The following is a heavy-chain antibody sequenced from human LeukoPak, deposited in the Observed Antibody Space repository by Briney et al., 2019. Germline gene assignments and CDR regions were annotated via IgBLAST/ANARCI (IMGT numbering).Heavy chain of an antibody. CDR3: ARVTRGGLGRITMVRGVMGMYYFDY. Sequence: SQTLSLTCAISGDSVSSNSAAWNWIRQSPSRGLEWLGRTYYRSKWYNDYAVSVKSRITINPDTSKNQFSLQLNSVTPEDTAVYYCARVTRGGLGRITMVRGVMGMYYFDYWGQGTLVTVSS. J-gene: IGHJ4*02. V-gene: IGHV6-1*01. CDR2: TYYRSKWYN. D-gene: IGHD3-10*01. CDR1: GDSVSSNSAA.